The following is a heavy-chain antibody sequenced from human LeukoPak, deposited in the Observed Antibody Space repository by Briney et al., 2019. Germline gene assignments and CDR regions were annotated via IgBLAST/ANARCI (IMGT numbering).Heavy chain of an antibody. CDR3: ARDDDSSGYTLYFDY. CDR1: GGSISSGDYF. V-gene: IGHV4-30-4*01. D-gene: IGHD3-22*01. CDR2: IHYTGST. J-gene: IGHJ4*02. Sequence: PSQTLSLTCNVSGGSISSGDYFWNWIRQPPGKGLEWLGYIHYTGSTYYNPSLQSRVTMSVDTSKNQFSLRLSSVTAADTAIYYCARDDDSSGYTLYFDYWGQGTLVTVSS.